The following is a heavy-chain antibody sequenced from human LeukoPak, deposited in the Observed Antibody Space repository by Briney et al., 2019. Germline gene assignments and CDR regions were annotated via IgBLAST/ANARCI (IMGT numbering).Heavy chain of an antibody. CDR1: GVSISSYY. CDR2: SYYSGST. Sequence: PSETLSLTCTVSGVSISSYYWSWIRQPPGKGPEWIGYSYYSGSTNYNPSLKSRVTISVDTSKNQFSLKLSSVTAADTAVYYCARDVYKYDSSGSRAFDIWGQGTMVTVSS. CDR3: ARDVYKYDSSGSRAFDI. J-gene: IGHJ3*02. D-gene: IGHD3-22*01. V-gene: IGHV4-59*01.